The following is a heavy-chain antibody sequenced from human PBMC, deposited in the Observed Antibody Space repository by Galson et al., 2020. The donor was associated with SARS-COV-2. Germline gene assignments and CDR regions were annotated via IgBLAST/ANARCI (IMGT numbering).Heavy chain of an antibody. CDR2: ISAYNGNT. J-gene: IGHJ6*02. Sequence: ASVKVSCKASGYTFTSYGISWVRQAPGQGLEWMGWISAYNGNTNYAQKLQGRVTMTTDTSTSTAYMELRSLRSDDTAVYYCARQGIAARPGGSSYYYYGMDVWGQGTTVTVSS. CDR1: GYTFTSYG. CDR3: ARQGIAARPGGSSYYYYGMDV. D-gene: IGHD6-6*01. V-gene: IGHV1-18*01.